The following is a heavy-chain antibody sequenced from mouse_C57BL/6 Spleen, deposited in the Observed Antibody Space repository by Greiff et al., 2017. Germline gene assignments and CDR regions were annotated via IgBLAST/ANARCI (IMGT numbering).Heavy chain of an antibody. J-gene: IGHJ2*01. CDR1: GFTFSDYG. CDR2: ISSGSSTI. V-gene: IGHV5-17*01. Sequence: DVMLVESGGGLVKPGGSLKLSCAASGFTFSDYGMHWVRQAPEKGLEWVAYISSGSSTIYYADTVKGRFTISRDNAKNTLFLQMTNLRSEDTAMYYCARGPNYFDYWGQGTTLTVSS. CDR3: ARGPNYFDY.